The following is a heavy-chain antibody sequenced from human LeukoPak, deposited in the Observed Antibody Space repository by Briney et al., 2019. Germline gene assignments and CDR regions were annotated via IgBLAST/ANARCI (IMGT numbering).Heavy chain of an antibody. CDR1: GYTFTSYY. CDR3: ARTAMIVETYFDY. Sequence: ASVKVSCKASGYTFTSYYMHWVRQAPGQGLEWMGIINPSGGSTSYAQKFQGRVTMTTDTSTSTAYMELRSLRSDDTVVYYCARTAMIVETYFDYWGQGTLVTVSS. D-gene: IGHD3-22*01. CDR2: INPSGGST. V-gene: IGHV1-46*01. J-gene: IGHJ4*02.